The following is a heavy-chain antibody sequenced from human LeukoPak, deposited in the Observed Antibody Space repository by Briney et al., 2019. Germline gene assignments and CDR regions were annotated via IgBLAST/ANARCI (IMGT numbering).Heavy chain of an antibody. CDR1: GFTFSSYW. V-gene: IGHV3-74*01. CDR2: INSDGSST. CDR3: ARGLYRYCSSTSCLRNFDY. J-gene: IGHJ4*02. Sequence: HPGGSLRLSCSASGFTFSSYWMHWVRQAPGKGLVWVSRINSDGSSTSYADSVKGRFTISRDNAKNTLYLQMNSLRAEDTAVHYCARGLYRYCSSTSCLRNFDYWGQGTLVTVSS. D-gene: IGHD2-2*01.